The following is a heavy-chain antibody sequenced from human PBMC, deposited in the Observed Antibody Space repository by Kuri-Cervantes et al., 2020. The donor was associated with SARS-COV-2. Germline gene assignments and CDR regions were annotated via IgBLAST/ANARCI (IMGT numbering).Heavy chain of an antibody. Sequence: GGSLRLSCGASGFTFSHYAMSWFRQAPGKGLEWVSTITISGLSTHYADSVKGRFTISRDNSKNTVYLQMNSLRADDTAVYYCAKIAGYNSGWYDGWGQGTLVTVSS. CDR1: GFTFSHYA. CDR3: AKIAGYNSGWYDG. D-gene: IGHD6-19*01. V-gene: IGHV3-23*01. J-gene: IGHJ5*02. CDR2: ITISGLST.